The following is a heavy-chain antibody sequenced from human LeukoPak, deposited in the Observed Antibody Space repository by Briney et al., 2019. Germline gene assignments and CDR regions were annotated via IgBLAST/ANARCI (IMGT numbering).Heavy chain of an antibody. D-gene: IGHD5-18*01. Sequence: ASVKVSCKASGGTFSSYAISWVRQAPGQGLEWMGRIIPIFGIANYAQKCQGRVTITADKSTSTAYMELSSLRSEDTAVYYCARGPIQLWLLGPSEGTNWFDPWGQGTLVTVSS. CDR3: ARGPIQLWLLGPSEGTNWFDP. V-gene: IGHV1-69*04. CDR2: IIPIFGIA. CDR1: GGTFSSYA. J-gene: IGHJ5*02.